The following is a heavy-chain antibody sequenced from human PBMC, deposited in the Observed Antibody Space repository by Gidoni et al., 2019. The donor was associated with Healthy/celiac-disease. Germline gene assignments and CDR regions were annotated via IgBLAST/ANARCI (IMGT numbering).Heavy chain of an antibody. D-gene: IGHD4-4*01. Sequence: QVQLVQSGAAVKKPGASVKVSCKASGYTFTSYAMHWVRQAPGQRLEWMGWINAGNGNTKYSQKFQGRVTITRDTSASTAYMELSSLRSEDTAVYYCARGEEATVTYYYYYYMDVWGKGTTVTVSS. V-gene: IGHV1-3*01. CDR1: GYTFTSYA. CDR3: ARGEEATVTYYYYYYMDV. J-gene: IGHJ6*03. CDR2: INAGNGNT.